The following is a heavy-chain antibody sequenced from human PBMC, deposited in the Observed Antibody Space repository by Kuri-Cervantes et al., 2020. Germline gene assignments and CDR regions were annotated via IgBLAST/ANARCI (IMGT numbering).Heavy chain of an antibody. CDR2: IKQGGSEK. CDR1: GFTFSSYW. J-gene: IGHJ3*02. CDR3: ARGVYGGFDI. D-gene: IGHD5/OR15-5a*01. Sequence: ETLSLTCAASGFTFSSYWMSWVRQAPGKGLEWVANIKQGGSEKYYVDSVKGRFTISRDNAKNSLYLQMNSLRAEGTAVYYCARGVYGGFDIWGQGTMVTVSS. V-gene: IGHV3-7*04.